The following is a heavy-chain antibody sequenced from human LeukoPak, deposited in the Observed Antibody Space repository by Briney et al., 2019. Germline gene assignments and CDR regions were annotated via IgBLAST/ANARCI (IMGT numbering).Heavy chain of an antibody. Sequence: PGGSLRLSCAASGFTFSSYSMNWVRQAPGKGLEWVSSISSSSSYIYYADSVKGRFTISRDNAKNSLYLQMNSLRAEDTAVYYCARDYYDSSGYYYWRPEFPFDYWGQGTLVTVSS. D-gene: IGHD3-22*01. CDR1: GFTFSSYS. CDR2: ISSSSSYI. J-gene: IGHJ4*02. CDR3: ARDYYDSSGYYYWRPEFPFDY. V-gene: IGHV3-21*01.